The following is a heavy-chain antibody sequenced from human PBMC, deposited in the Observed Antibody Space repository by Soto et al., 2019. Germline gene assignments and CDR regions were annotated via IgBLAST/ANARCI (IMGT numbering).Heavy chain of an antibody. CDR2: ISASGDTT. J-gene: IGHJ4*02. D-gene: IGHD3-9*01. CDR3: ARGDYDILTGYYPALDY. Sequence: GASLRHSWAASGFTFTRYAMIWVRQAPGKGLEWVSVISASGDTTYSADSVRGRFIISRDNSQNTLYLLMTSLRAGDTAIYYCARGDYDILTGYYPALDYWGQGTPVTVSS. CDR1: GFTFTRYA. V-gene: IGHV3-23*01.